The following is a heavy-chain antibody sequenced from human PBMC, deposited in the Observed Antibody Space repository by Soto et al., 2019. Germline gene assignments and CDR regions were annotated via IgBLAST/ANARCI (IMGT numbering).Heavy chain of an antibody. Sequence: QVQLQESGPGLVKPSETLSLTCAVSGDSISSYYCMWIRQPPGKGLESIGYLYYGRSANYNPSLKTRVTLTVDTSPNQCSLTLSSMNAADTAVYYCALRSMAVALDYWGQGTLVTVSS. CDR1: GDSISSYY. CDR2: LYYGRSA. J-gene: IGHJ4*02. V-gene: IGHV4-59*01. D-gene: IGHD3-3*02. CDR3: ALRSMAVALDY.